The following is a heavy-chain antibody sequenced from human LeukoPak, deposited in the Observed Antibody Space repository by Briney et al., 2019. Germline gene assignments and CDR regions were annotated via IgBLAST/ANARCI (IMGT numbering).Heavy chain of an antibody. J-gene: IGHJ6*02. CDR3: AMDHTTYCSGGSCPLAV. D-gene: IGHD2-15*01. CDR1: GYTFTSYG. V-gene: IGHV1-18*01. Sequence: GASVKVSCKASGYTFTSYGISWVRQAPGQGLEWMGWISAYNGNTNYAQKLQGRVTMTTDTSTSTAYMELRSLRSDDTAVYYCAMDHTTYCSGGSCPLAVWGQGTTVTVSS. CDR2: ISAYNGNT.